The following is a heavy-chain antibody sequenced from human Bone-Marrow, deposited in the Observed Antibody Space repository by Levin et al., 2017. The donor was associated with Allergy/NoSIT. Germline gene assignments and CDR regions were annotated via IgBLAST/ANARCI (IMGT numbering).Heavy chain of an antibody. J-gene: IGHJ6*02. V-gene: IGHV1-18*01. CDR1: GYKFSDHG. CDR2: ISGYSGDT. CDR3: TREPRWEQSPDFGMDV. D-gene: IGHD5-24*01. Sequence: ASVKVSCRTSGYKFSDHGLSWVRQAPGQGLEWMGWISGYSGDTKYAQKFQDRVSLTMDRSTRTYYMELRSLRSDDAAIYYCTREPRWEQSPDFGMDVWGQGTTVTVSS.